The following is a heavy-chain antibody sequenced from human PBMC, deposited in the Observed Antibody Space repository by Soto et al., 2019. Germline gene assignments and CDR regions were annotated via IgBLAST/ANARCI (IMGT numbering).Heavy chain of an antibody. CDR3: ARDASGPFEY. J-gene: IGHJ4*02. Sequence: QPGGSLRLSCSVAGFTVSDSMSWVRQAPGKGLECVSFIHSDGSTHYTDSVRGRFTISRDNSKNTLYLQMDRLRVDDTAVYFCARDASGPFEYWGQGTLVTVSS. CDR1: GFTVSDS. V-gene: IGHV3-53*01. CDR2: IHSDGST. D-gene: IGHD6-19*01.